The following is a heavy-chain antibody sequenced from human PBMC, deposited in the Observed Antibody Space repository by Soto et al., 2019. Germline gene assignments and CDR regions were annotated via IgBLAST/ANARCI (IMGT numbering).Heavy chain of an antibody. D-gene: IGHD6-6*01. J-gene: IGHJ5*02. CDR2: MYYTGNK. Sequence: SETLSLTCTVSGGSTSSSTYYWDWIRQPPGKGLEWIGAMYYTGNKNYNPSLESRVTMSVDTSKNQFSLKLSSVTPTDTAVYYCARRSSSSLGSLFDPWGRGILVTVSS. CDR1: GGSTSSSTYY. CDR3: ARRSSSSLGSLFDP. V-gene: IGHV4-39*01.